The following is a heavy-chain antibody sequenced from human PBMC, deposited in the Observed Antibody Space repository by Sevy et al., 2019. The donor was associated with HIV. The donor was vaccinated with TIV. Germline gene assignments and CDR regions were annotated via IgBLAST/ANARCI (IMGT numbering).Heavy chain of an antibody. CDR3: ARSRGEFLPPYYFYYYGMDV. J-gene: IGHJ6*02. D-gene: IGHD3-10*01. V-gene: IGHV5-51*01. CDR1: GYSFTDYW. Sequence: GESLKISCKGSGYSFTDYWIGWVRQMPEKGLEWMGVIYCGDSDTRYSPSFQGQVTISVDKSISTAYLQGSSLKASDTAMYYCARSRGEFLPPYYFYYYGMDVWGQGTTVTVSS. CDR2: IYCGDSDT.